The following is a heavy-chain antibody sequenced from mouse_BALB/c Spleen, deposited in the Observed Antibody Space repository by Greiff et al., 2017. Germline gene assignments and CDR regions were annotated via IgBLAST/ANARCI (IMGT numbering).Heavy chain of an antibody. CDR1: GYTFTSYW. CDR3: ALITTATAWFAY. V-gene: IGHV1-69*02. D-gene: IGHD1-2*01. J-gene: IGHJ3*01. Sequence: QVQLQQPGAELVKPGASVKLSCKASGYTFTSYWMHWVKQRPGQGLVWIGEIDPSDSYTNYNQKFKGKATLTVDKSSSTAYMQLSSLTSEDSAVYYCALITTATAWFAYWGQGTLVTVSA. CDR2: IDPSDSYT.